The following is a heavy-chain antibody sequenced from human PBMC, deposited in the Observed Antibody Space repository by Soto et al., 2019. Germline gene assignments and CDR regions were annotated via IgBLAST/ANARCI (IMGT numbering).Heavy chain of an antibody. CDR3: APAAYGYAWTLHH. D-gene: IGHD2-2*01. V-gene: IGHV3-7*01. CDR1: GFTFSSYW. Sequence: PGGSLTLSCTASGFTFSSYWMSWVRQAPGKGLEWVANIKQDGSEKYYVDSVKGRFTLSRDNAQNSLRPQMNSLRTEDTAIYFGAPAAYGYAWTLHHWVQGTLVTVS. CDR2: IKQDGSEK. J-gene: IGHJ4*01.